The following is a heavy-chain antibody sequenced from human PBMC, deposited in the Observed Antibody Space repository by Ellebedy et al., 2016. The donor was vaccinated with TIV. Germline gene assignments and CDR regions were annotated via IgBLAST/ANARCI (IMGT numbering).Heavy chain of an antibody. CDR1: GYTFTDYP. Sequence: AASVKVSCKASGYTFTDYPIDWVRQAPGQRLEWMGWINTAKGNTKYSKIFQGRVSITRDTSATTAFFELSSLESEDTAVYYCVRDLPWLVSEGEAIDFWGQGTLVTVSS. V-gene: IGHV1-3*04. D-gene: IGHD6-19*01. J-gene: IGHJ4*02. CDR3: VRDLPWLVSEGEAIDF. CDR2: INTAKGNT.